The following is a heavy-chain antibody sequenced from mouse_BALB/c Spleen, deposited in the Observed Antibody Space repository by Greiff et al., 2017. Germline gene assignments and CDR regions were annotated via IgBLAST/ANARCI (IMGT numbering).Heavy chain of an antibody. CDR1: GFSLSRYS. J-gene: IGHJ4*01. CDR3: ASIYYDYPNYAMDY. Sequence: VQLQESGPGLVAPSQSLSITCTVSGFSLSRYSVHWVRQPPGKGLEWLGMIWGGGSTDYNSALKSRLSISKDNSKSQVFLKMNSLQTDDTAMYYCASIYYDYPNYAMDYWGQGTSVTVSS. D-gene: IGHD2-4*01. CDR2: IWGGGST. V-gene: IGHV2-6-4*01.